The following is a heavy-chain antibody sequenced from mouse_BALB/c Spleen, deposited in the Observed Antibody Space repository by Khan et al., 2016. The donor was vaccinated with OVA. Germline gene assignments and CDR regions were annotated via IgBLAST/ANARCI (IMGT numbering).Heavy chain of an antibody. V-gene: IGHV9-4*02. D-gene: IGHD2-12*01. CDR1: GYTFTTAG. CDR3: ARGGADFYRNDGGAMDY. Sequence: QVQLVQSGPELKKPGETVRISCKASGYTFTTAGMQWVQKMPGKGLKWIGWINTHSGVPKYAEDFKGRFAFSLETSASTVSLQITNLKNEDTATYVCARGGADFYRNDGGAMDYWGQGTSVTVSS. CDR2: INTHSGVP. J-gene: IGHJ4*01.